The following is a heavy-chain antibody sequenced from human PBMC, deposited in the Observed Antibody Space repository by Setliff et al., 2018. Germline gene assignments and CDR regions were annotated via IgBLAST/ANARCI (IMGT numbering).Heavy chain of an antibody. V-gene: IGHV4-34*01. CDR2: YSHSGGS. CDR3: ASPQARGFWARYYFDL. J-gene: IGHJ4*02. D-gene: IGHD6-6*01. Sequence: PSETLSLTCSVSGGIIYDHWWTWIRQPPGKGLEWIGEYSHSGGSKYHPSLEGRVTISADESKRQVSLKLTSLTAADTAVYYCASPQARGFWARYYFDLWGQGTLVTVSS. CDR1: GGIIYDHW.